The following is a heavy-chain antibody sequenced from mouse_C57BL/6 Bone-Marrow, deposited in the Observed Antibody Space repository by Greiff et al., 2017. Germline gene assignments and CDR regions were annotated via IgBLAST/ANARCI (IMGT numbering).Heavy chain of an antibody. Sequence: QVQLQQSGPGLVAPSQSLSITCTVSGFSLTSYGVDWVRQSPGKGLAWLGVIWGVGSTNYNSALKSRLSISKDNSKSQVFLKMNSLQTDDTAMYYCARYDYEDAMDYWGQGTSVTVSS. CDR3: ARYDYEDAMDY. CDR2: IWGVGST. V-gene: IGHV2-6*01. CDR1: GFSLTSYG. D-gene: IGHD2-4*01. J-gene: IGHJ4*01.